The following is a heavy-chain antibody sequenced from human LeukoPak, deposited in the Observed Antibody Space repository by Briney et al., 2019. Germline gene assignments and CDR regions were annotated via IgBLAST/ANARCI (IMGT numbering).Heavy chain of an antibody. D-gene: IGHD5-18*01. CDR2: ISGSGGDT. V-gene: IGHV3-23*01. Sequence: PGGSLRLSCAASGFTFSRYGMSWVRQAPGKWLECVSAISGSGGDTSYADSVKGRFTISRDNAKNSLYLQMNRLRTEDTAVYYCARGSLVTPDWGQGTLVTVSS. CDR1: GFTFSRYG. CDR3: ARGSLVTPD. J-gene: IGHJ4*02.